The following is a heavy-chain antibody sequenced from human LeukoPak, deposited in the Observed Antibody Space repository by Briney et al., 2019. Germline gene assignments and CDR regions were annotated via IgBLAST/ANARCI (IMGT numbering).Heavy chain of an antibody. CDR1: GFTFSSYW. J-gene: IGHJ4*02. V-gene: IGHV3-74*01. Sequence: GGSLRLSCAASGFTFSSYWVHWVRQAPGKGLVWVSRINSDGSSTSYADSVKGRFTISRDNAKNTLYLQMNSLRAEDTAVYYCARGGIAVAGLDYWGQGTLVTVSS. CDR2: INSDGSST. CDR3: ARGGIAVAGLDY. D-gene: IGHD6-19*01.